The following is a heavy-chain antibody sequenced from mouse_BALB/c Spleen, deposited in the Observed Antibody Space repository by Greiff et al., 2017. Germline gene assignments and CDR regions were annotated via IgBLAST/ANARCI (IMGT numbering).Heavy chain of an antibody. CDR2: IDPENGDT. J-gene: IGHJ2*01. Sequence: VQLKQSGAELVRSGASVKLSCTASGFNINDYYMHWVKQRPEQGLEWIGWIDPENGDTEYAPKFQGKATMTADTSSNTAYLQLSSLTSEDTAVYYCTKEYYFDYWGQGTTLTVSS. CDR3: TKEYYFDY. D-gene: IGHD1-3*01. CDR1: GFNINDYY. V-gene: IGHV14-4*02.